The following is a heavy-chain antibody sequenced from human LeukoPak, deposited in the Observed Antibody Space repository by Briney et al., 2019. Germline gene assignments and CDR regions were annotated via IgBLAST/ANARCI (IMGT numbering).Heavy chain of an antibody. CDR1: GFTFSSYE. Sequence: PGGSLRLSCAASGFTFSSYEMNWVRQAPGKGLEWVSYISSSGSTIYYADSVKGRFTISRDNAKNSLYLQMNSLRAEDTAVYYCARVGGDTAMVTAGGYWGQGTLVTVSS. J-gene: IGHJ4*02. CDR3: ARVGGDTAMVTAGGY. V-gene: IGHV3-48*03. D-gene: IGHD5-18*01. CDR2: ISSSGSTI.